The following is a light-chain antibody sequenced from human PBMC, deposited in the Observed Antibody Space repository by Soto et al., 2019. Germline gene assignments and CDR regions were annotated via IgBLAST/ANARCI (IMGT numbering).Light chain of an antibody. CDR2: GAT. V-gene: IGKV3-15*01. J-gene: IGKJ4*01. CDR3: QQYHNWPVT. Sequence: TQSPGTLSLSPGERATLSCRASQSVSSSYLAWYQQKPGQAPRLLISGATTGATGIPPRFSASGSGTDFTLTVNSLQSEDIAVYYCQQYHNWPVTFGGGTKVDIK. CDR1: QSVSSSY.